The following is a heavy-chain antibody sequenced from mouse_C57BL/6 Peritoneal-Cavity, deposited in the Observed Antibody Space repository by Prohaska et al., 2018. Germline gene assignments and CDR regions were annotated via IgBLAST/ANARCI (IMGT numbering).Heavy chain of an antibody. D-gene: IGHD2-14*01. J-gene: IGHJ4*01. CDR3: ARAFVVGTGTHNWYDT. Sequence: GKGLEWVSYISSSSSSIYYAESVKGRFTISRNNARNSLFLHMDNLSDEDATVYYCARAFVVGTGTHNWYDTWAHGT. V-gene: IGHV5-17*01. CDR2: ISSSSSSI.